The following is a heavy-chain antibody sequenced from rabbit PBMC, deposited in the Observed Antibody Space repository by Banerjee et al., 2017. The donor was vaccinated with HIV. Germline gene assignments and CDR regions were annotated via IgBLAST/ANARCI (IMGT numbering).Heavy chain of an antibody. D-gene: IGHD6-1*01. CDR2: IYAGSSGST. Sequence: QSLEESGGDLVKPGASLTLTCTASGFSFSSSYYMCWVRQAPGKGLEWIACIYAGSSGSTYYASWAKGRFTISKTSSTTVTLQMTSLTAADTATYFCASYDYIYGYADYAYAAGFNLWGPGTLVTVS. CDR3: ASYDYIYGYADYAYAAGFNL. CDR1: GFSFSSSYY. J-gene: IGHJ4*01. V-gene: IGHV1S40*01.